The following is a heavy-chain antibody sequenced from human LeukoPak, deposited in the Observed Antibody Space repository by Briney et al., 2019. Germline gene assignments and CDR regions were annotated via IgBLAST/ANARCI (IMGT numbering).Heavy chain of an antibody. Sequence: GESLKISCKGSGYTFTDSWIGWVRQMPGEGLEWMGIIYPGDSVTRYSPSFQGQVTISADKSISTAYLQWSSLKASDTAMYYCARQYSSGWYGSYFDYWGQGTLVTVSS. CDR1: GYTFTDSW. V-gene: IGHV5-51*01. CDR3: ARQYSSGWYGSYFDY. D-gene: IGHD6-19*01. CDR2: IYPGDSVT. J-gene: IGHJ4*02.